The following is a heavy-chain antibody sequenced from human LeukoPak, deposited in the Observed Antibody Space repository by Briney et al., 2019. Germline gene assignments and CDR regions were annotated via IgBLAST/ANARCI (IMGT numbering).Heavy chain of an antibody. CDR1: GGSISSYY. CDR3: ARHPRYSSGWYGFDY. Sequence: SETLSLTCTVSGGSISSYYWSWIRQPPGKGLEWIGYIYYSGSTNYNPSLKSRVTISADTSKNQFSLKLSSVTAADTAVYYCARHPRYSSGWYGFDYWGQGTLVTVSS. J-gene: IGHJ4*02. CDR2: IYYSGST. D-gene: IGHD6-19*01. V-gene: IGHV4-59*08.